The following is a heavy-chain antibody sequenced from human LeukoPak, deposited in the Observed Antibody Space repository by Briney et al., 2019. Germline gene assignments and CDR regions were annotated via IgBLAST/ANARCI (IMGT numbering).Heavy chain of an antibody. CDR2: ISSSSSYK. J-gene: IGHJ4*01. CDR1: GFTFSDYS. V-gene: IGHV3-21*01. CDR3: ARINDIDNSYHLDF. D-gene: IGHD2-15*01. Sequence: GGSLRLSCAASGFTFSDYSFNWVLQAPGKGLEWVSSISSSSSYKYYADSLKGRFTISRDNAKNSLYLQVNSLRAEDTAVYYCARINDIDNSYHLDFWGHGTLVTVSS.